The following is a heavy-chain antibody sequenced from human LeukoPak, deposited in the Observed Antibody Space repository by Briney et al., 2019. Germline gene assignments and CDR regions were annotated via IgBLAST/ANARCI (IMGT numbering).Heavy chain of an antibody. CDR3: ARVVESGYVVEKFDY. CDR2: INPNSGVT. D-gene: IGHD5-12*01. Sequence: ASVKVSCKASGGTFSSYAISWVRQAPGQGLEWMGWINPNSGVTNYAQNFPGRVAMTRDTSISTAYMEMSRLRSDDTAVYYCARVVESGYVVEKFDYWGQGTLVTVSS. CDR1: GGTFSSYA. V-gene: IGHV1-2*02. J-gene: IGHJ4*02.